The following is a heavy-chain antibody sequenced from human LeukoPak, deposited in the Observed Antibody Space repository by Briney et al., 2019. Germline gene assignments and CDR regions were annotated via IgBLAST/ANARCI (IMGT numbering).Heavy chain of an antibody. CDR3: ARDYDYGDYPGY. V-gene: IGHV3-23*01. J-gene: IGHJ4*02. CDR2: ISGSGGST. CDR1: GFPFSTYA. Sequence: PGGSLRLSCAASGFPFSTYAMSWVRQAPGEGLEWVSTISGSGGSTYYADSVKGRFTISRDNAKNCLYLQMNSLRAEDTALYYCARDYDYGDYPGYWGQGTLVTVSS. D-gene: IGHD4-17*01.